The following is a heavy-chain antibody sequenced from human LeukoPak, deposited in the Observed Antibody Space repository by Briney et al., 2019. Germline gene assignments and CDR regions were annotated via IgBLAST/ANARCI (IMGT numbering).Heavy chain of an antibody. V-gene: IGHV1-69*02. CDR2: IIPILGIA. CDR1: GGTFSSYT. J-gene: IGHJ4*02. CDR3: ASAYCSGSSCHDY. D-gene: IGHD2-15*01. Sequence: ASVKVSCKASGGTFSSYTISWVRQAPGHGLEWMGRIIPILGIANYAQKFQGRVTITADKSTSTAYMELSSLRSEDTAVYYCASAYCSGSSCHDYWGQGTLVTVSS.